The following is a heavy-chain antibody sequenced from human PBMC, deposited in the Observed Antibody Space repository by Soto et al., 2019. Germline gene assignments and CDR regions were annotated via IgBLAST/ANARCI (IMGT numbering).Heavy chain of an antibody. D-gene: IGHD3-22*01. CDR3: ARESVDSSGNYYFDE. V-gene: IGHV4-30-2*01. CDR2: IYHSGST. J-gene: IGHJ4*02. Sequence: SETLSLTCAVSGGSISSGGYSWSWIRQPPGKGLEWIGYIYHSGSTYYNPSLKSRVTISVDRSKNQFSLKLSSVTAADTAVYYCARESVDSSGNYYFDEWGQGTLVTVSS. CDR1: GGSISSGGYS.